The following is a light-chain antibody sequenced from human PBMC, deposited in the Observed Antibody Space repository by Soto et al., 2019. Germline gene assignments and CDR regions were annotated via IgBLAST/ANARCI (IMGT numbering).Light chain of an antibody. CDR1: SSDVGTYNY. J-gene: IGLJ1*01. CDR3: SSYTGSSTLYV. CDR2: DVS. Sequence: QSALTQPASVSGSPGQSITISCTGTSSDVGTYNYVSWYQQHPAKAPKLIIYDVSNRPSGVSNSFSGSKSGYTASLTISGPQAEDESDYYCSSYTGSSTLYVFSTGTKVTVL. V-gene: IGLV2-14*03.